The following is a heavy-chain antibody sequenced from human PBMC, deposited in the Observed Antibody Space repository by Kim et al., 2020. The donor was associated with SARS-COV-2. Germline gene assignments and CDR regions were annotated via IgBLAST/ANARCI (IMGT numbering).Heavy chain of an antibody. J-gene: IGHJ4*02. V-gene: IGHV5-51*01. D-gene: IGHD3-22*01. CDR3: AVGVVAIPSFDY. CDR2: T. Sequence: TRSSPSFQGQVTISADKSISTAYLQWSSLKASDTAMYYCAVGVVAIPSFDYWGQGTLVTVSS.